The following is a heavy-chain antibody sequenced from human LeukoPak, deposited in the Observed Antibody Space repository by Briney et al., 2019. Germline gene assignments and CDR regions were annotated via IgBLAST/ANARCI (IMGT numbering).Heavy chain of an antibody. D-gene: IGHD3-16*01. CDR1: GFTFSTYA. CDR2: ISSSSSYI. J-gene: IGHJ4*02. Sequence: PGGSLRLSCAGSGFTFSTYAMHWVRQAPGKGLEWVSSISSSSSYIYYADSVKGRFTISRDNAKNSLYLQMNSLRAEDTAVFYCARGGGEVDYWGQGTLVTVSS. V-gene: IGHV3-21*01. CDR3: ARGGGEVDY.